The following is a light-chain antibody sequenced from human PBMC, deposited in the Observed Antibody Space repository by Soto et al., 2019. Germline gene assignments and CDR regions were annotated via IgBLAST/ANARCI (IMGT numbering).Light chain of an antibody. V-gene: IGKV3-20*01. CDR3: LQYGSSSRT. CDR1: QSVSN. CDR2: STS. Sequence: VVVTQSPGTLSLSPGERATLSCRASQSVSNLAWYQQKPGQAPRLLIFSTSNRATGVPDRFSGGGSGTDFTLTITGLEPEDVALYYCLQYGSSSRTFGQGTRVEI. J-gene: IGKJ1*01.